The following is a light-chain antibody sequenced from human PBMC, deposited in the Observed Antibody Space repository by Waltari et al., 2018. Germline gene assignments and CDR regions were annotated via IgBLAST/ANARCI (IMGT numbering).Light chain of an antibody. CDR3: SSYTTSRAPGV. CDR1: DSDVGAYDF. J-gene: IGLJ1*01. Sequence: QSALTQPASVSGSPGQSITISCSGTDSDVGAYDFVSWYHQHPGQAPHLIIYEVSNRPSGISNRFSASKSGNTASLTISVLQAEDEADYYCSSYTTSRAPGVFGTGTRVTVL. V-gene: IGLV2-14*01. CDR2: EVS.